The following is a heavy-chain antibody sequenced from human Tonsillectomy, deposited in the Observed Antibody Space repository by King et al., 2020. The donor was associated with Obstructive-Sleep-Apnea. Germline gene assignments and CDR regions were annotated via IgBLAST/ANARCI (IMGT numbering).Heavy chain of an antibody. J-gene: IGHJ4*02. D-gene: IGHD1-26*01. CDR1: GFTFSNYW. CDR2: IKQDGSEK. V-gene: IGHV3-7*03. Sequence: VRLVQSGGGLVQPGGSLRLSCAASGFTFSNYWMSWVRQAPGKGLEWVANIKQDGSEKYYVDSVKGRFTISRDNAKNSLSLQMNSLRAEDTAVYYCARDSGNFDYWGQGTLVTVSS. CDR3: ARDSGNFDY.